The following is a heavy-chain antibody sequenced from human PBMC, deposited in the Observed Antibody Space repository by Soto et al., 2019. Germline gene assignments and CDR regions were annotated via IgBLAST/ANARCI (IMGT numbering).Heavy chain of an antibody. CDR3: ARARRDPFNIPRFDY. J-gene: IGHJ4*02. V-gene: IGHV4-59*01. Sequence: PSETLSLTCTVSGGSISSYYWSWIRQPPGKGLEWIGYIYYSGSTNYNPSLKSRVTISVDTSKNQFSLKLSSVTAADTAVYYCARARRDPFNIPRFDYWGQGTLVTVS. CDR2: IYYSGST. CDR1: GGSISSYY.